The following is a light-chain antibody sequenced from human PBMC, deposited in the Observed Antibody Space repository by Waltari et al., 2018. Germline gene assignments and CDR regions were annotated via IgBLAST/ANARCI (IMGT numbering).Light chain of an antibody. V-gene: IGKV1-5*03. Sequence: DIQMTQSPYTLSASVGDRVTISCRASQNVGTWLAWYQQKPGKAPKLMIYMASSLESGVPSRFSGSGSGTEFTLTISSLQPDDFATYYCQQYSSFSTFGQGTKV. CDR2: MAS. CDR3: QQYSSFST. CDR1: QNVGTW. J-gene: IGKJ2*01.